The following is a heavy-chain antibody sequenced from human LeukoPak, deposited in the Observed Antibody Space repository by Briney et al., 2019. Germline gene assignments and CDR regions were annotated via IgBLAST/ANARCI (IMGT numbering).Heavy chain of an antibody. J-gene: IGHJ2*01. CDR3: ARDPSNTSGWYQYFDA. CDR2: ISCYNGDT. CDR1: GYTFTHHG. D-gene: IGHD6-19*01. V-gene: IGHV1-18*01. Sequence: GASVKVSCKASGYTFTHHGIAWIRQAPGQGLEWLGWISCYNGDTIYAQKFQGRVTLTTEKSTSTVCMELRSLTSDDTAVYYCARDPSNTSGWYQYFDAWGRGTLVSVSS.